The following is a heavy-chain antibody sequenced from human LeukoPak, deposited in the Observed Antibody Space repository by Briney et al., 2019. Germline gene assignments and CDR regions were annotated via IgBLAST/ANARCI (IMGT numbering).Heavy chain of an antibody. CDR3: ATGDSGSYPTRD. J-gene: IGHJ4*02. D-gene: IGHD1-26*01. CDR2: IIPIFGTA. Sequence: SVKVSCNASGGTFSSYAISWVRQAPGQGLEWMGGIIPIFGTANYAQKFQGRVTITADESTSTAYMELSSLRSEDTAVYYCATGDSGSYPTRDWGQGTLVTVSS. CDR1: GGTFSSYA. V-gene: IGHV1-69*13.